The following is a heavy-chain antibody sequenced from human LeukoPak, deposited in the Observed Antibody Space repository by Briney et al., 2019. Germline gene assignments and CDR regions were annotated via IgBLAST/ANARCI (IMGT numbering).Heavy chain of an antibody. CDR2: IRQDGSEK. J-gene: IGHJ4*02. CDR3: ARDSVTINYHSSGYDY. Sequence: GESLRLSCAACGFTFSSYRMSWVRQAPGKGLEWVANIRQDGSEKYYVDSVKGRFTISRDNAKNSLYLQMNSLRAEDTAVYYCARDSVTINYHSSGYDYWGQGTLVTVSS. V-gene: IGHV3-7*01. CDR1: GFTFSSYR. D-gene: IGHD3-22*01.